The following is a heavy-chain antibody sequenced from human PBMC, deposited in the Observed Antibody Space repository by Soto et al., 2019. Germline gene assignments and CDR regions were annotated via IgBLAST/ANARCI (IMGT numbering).Heavy chain of an antibody. J-gene: IGHJ6*04. CDR3: ARVAPRRDMPLEIRSGCMGRSNFGMDV. D-gene: IGHD2-8*01. V-gene: IGHV1-69-2*01. CDR2: IDPEDGET. Sequence: ASVKVSCKVSGYIFTDYYIHWVQQAPGKGLQWVGLIDPEDGETIYAGHFQCRVTLSADTSSDTAFMQLSSLRNEDTAIYFCARVAPRRDMPLEIRSGCMGRSNFGMDVCGRGTT. CDR1: GYIFTDYY.